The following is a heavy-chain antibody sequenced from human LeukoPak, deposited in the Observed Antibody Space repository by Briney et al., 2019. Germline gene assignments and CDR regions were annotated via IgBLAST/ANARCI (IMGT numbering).Heavy chain of an antibody. J-gene: IGHJ4*02. V-gene: IGHV1-46*03. D-gene: IGHD5-24*01. Sequence: GASVKVSXKASGYTFTTYYMHWVRQAPGQGLQWMGIINPSGGSTSYAQKFQGRVTMTRDTSTSTVYMELSSLRSDDTAIYYCARSVKMPTIVHWGQGTLATVSS. CDR2: INPSGGST. CDR3: ARSVKMPTIVH. CDR1: GYTFTTYY.